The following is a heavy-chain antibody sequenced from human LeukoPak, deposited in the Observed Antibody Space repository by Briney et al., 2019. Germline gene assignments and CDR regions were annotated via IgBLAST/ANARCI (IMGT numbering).Heavy chain of an antibody. CDR2: IYYSGST. CDR3: ASSVAFGGVIASYFDY. D-gene: IGHD3-16*02. J-gene: IGHJ4*02. V-gene: IGHV4-39*07. Sequence: PSESLSLTCTVSGGSISSSSYYWGWIRQPPGKGLEWIGSIYYSGSTYYNPSLKSRVTISVDTSKNQFSLKLSSVTAADTAVYYCASSVAFGGVIASYFDYWGQGTLVTVSS. CDR1: GGSISSSSYY.